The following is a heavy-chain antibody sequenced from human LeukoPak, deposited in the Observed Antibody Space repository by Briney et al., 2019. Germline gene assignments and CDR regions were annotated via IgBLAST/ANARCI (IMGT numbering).Heavy chain of an antibody. D-gene: IGHD5-18*01. V-gene: IGHV3-23*01. J-gene: IGHJ4*02. CDR3: AKAKGIQLWLHSEIDY. CDR1: GFTFSSYA. Sequence: PGGSLRLSCAASGFTFSSYAMSWVRQALGKGLEWVSAISGSGGSTYYADSVKGRFTISRDNSKNTLYLQMNSLRAEDTAVYYCAKAKGIQLWLHSEIDYWGQGTLVTVSS. CDR2: ISGSGGST.